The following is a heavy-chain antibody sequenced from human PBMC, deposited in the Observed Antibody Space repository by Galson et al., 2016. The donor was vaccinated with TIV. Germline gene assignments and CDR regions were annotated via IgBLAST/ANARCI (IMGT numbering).Heavy chain of an antibody. Sequence: SLRLSCAASGFIFSSYGMHWVRQAPGKGLEWVALISFDGTNKHYADSVKGRFTISRDNSKNTMYLQMNSLRVEDTAVYYCARVRFCSSTNCFNWFDSWGQGVQVTVSS. J-gene: IGHJ5*01. CDR3: ARVRFCSSTNCFNWFDS. D-gene: IGHD2-2*01. CDR1: GFIFSSYG. CDR2: ISFDGTNK. V-gene: IGHV3-33*01.